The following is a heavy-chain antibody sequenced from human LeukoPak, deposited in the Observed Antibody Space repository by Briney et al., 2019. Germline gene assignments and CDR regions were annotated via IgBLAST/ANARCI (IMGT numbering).Heavy chain of an antibody. D-gene: IGHD3-10*01. CDR3: ARDLGGGDYFDY. V-gene: IGHV3-7*01. J-gene: IGHJ4*02. Sequence: GGSLRLSCAASGFTFSSYWMSWVRQAPGKGLEWVANIKQVGSEKYYVDSVKGRFTISRDNAKNSLYLQMNSLRAEGTAVYYCARDLGGGDYFDYWGQGTLVTVSS. CDR1: GFTFSSYW. CDR2: IKQVGSEK.